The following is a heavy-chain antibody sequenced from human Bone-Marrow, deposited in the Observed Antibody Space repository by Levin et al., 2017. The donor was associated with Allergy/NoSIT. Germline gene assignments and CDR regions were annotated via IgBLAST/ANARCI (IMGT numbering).Heavy chain of an antibody. Sequence: SCAGSGFTFNNYAMDWVRQAPGEGLKWVSAITRDGDRTYYADSVKGRFTISRDNSKNTVYLQMSSLTAEDTAVYYFASEFGASGWYSVDYWGQGTLVTVSS. CDR1: GFTFNNYA. J-gene: IGHJ4*02. CDR2: ITRDGDRT. V-gene: IGHV3-23*01. CDR3: ASEFGASGWYSVDY. D-gene: IGHD6-19*01.